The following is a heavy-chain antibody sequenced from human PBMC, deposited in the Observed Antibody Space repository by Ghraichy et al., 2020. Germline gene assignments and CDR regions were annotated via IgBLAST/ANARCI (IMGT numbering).Heavy chain of an antibody. V-gene: IGHV3-23*01. J-gene: IGHJ4*02. D-gene: IGHD6-19*01. CDR2: ISVDGDSA. CDR3: AKDSYPCSRGWTPYNFDY. Sequence: GGSLRLSCAASGFRFNVFAMDWVRQVPGRGLEWVSAISVDGDSAFYADSVKGRFTISRDHSKNLLYLQMSSLGAENTAIYYWAKDSYPCSRGWTPYNFDYWGPGTLVTVSS. CDR1: GFRFNVFA.